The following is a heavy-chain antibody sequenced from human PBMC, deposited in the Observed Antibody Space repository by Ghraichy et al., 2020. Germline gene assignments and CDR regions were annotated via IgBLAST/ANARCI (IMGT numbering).Heavy chain of an antibody. J-gene: IGHJ6*03. CDR1: RFTFSIYA. CDR3: ARDSYDPNRADYYHYYMDV. D-gene: IGHD3-3*01. Sequence: LRLSCAASRFTFSIYAMHWVRQAPGKGLEWVAVISYDGSNKYYADSVKGRFTISRDDSKNTLYLQMNSLRAEDTAVYYCARDSYDPNRADYYHYYMDVWGKGTTVTVSS. CDR2: ISYDGSNK. V-gene: IGHV3-30*04.